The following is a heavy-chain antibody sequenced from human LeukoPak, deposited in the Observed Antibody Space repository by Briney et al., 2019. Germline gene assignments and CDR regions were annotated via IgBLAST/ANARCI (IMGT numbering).Heavy chain of an antibody. CDR2: INHSGST. CDR3: ARVLFAELSLEQQLALGAFDI. J-gene: IGHJ3*02. Sequence: SETLSLTCAVYGGSFSGYYWSWIRQPPGKGLEWIGEINHSGSTNYNPSLKSRVTISVDTSKNQFSLRLSSVTAADTAVYYCARVLFAELSLEQQLALGAFDIWGQGTMVTVSS. CDR1: GGSFSGYY. D-gene: IGHD3-16*02. V-gene: IGHV4-34*01.